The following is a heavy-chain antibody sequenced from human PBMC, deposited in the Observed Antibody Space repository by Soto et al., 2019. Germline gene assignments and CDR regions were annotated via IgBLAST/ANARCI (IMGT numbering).Heavy chain of an antibody. J-gene: IGHJ4*02. CDR1: GGSFRGFY. CDR3: ARLYYYDSSGYHFDGGDY. CDR2: INHSGST. Sequence: PSETLSLTCAVYGGSFRGFYWSWIRQPPGKGLEWIGEINHSGSTNYNPSLKSRVTMSVDTSKKQLYLRLTSVTAADTAVYYCARLYYYDSSGYHFDGGDYWGQGSLVTVSS. D-gene: IGHD3-22*01. V-gene: IGHV4-34*01.